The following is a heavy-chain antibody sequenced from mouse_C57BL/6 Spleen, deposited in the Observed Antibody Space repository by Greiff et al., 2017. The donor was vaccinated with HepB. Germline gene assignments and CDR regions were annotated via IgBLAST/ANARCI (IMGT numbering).Heavy chain of an antibody. J-gene: IGHJ1*03. Sequence: EVMLVESGGGLVKPGGSLKLSCAASGFTFSSYAMSWVRQTPEKRLEWVATISDGGSYTYYPDNVKGRFTISRDNAKNNLYLQMSHLKSEDTAMYYCAKIELGYWDVDVWGTGTTVTVSS. CDR2: ISDGGSYT. CDR3: AKIELGYWDVDV. V-gene: IGHV5-4*03. CDR1: GFTFSSYA. D-gene: IGHD4-1*01.